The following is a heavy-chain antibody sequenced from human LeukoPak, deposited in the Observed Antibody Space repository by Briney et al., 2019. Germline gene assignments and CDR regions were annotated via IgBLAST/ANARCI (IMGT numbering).Heavy chain of an antibody. CDR2: ISSGGDIM. CDR3: ATNLIGAGEYFQQ. V-gene: IGHV3-11*01. D-gene: IGHD2/OR15-2a*01. CDR1: GLRFSDYY. J-gene: IGHJ1*01. Sequence: PGGSLRLSCAASGLRFSDYYVSWIRQAPGKGLQWVSYISSGGDIMHYADSVKGRFTSTRDNAKNSGYLEMNSLGAEDTAVYYCATNLIGAGEYFQQWGQGTLVTVSS.